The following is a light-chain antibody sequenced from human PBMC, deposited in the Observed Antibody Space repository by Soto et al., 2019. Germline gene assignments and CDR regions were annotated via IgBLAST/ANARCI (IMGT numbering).Light chain of an antibody. Sequence: DIQITQSPSSLSTSVGDRLTITCRASQNISSYLHWYQQKPGKAPKLLIYAASSLLSGVPSRFSGSGSGTDFTLTISSLQPEDFATYYCQQTYTTLITFGQGTRLEIK. CDR3: QQTYTTLIT. J-gene: IGKJ5*01. CDR1: QNISSY. V-gene: IGKV1-39*01. CDR2: AAS.